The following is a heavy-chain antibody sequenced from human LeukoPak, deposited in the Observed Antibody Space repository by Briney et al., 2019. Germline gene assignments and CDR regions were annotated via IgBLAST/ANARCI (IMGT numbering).Heavy chain of an antibody. CDR3: ARVGTYYDILTGSVWFDP. J-gene: IGHJ5*02. CDR1: GGSISSYY. CDR2: MYYSGST. D-gene: IGHD3-9*01. V-gene: IGHV4-59*01. Sequence: SETLSLTCTVSGGSISSYYWSWIRQPPGKGLEWIGYMYYSGSTNYNPSTNYNPSLKSRVTISVDTSKNQFSLKLSSVTAADTAVYYCARVGTYYDILTGSVWFDPWGQGTLVTVSS.